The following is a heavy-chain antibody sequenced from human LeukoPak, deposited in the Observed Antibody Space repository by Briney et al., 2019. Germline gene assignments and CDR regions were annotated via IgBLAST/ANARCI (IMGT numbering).Heavy chain of an antibody. D-gene: IGHD3-10*01. CDR1: DGSISSSSRY. J-gene: IGHJ4*02. CDR3: ARGVPYYYGSGPRQFDY. CDR2: FYYSGGT. V-gene: IGHV4-39*01. Sequence: PSETLSLTCTVSDGSISSSSRYWGWIRQPPGKGLEWIGSFYYSGGTYYNPSLKSRLTMSADTSKNQLSLKLSSVTAADTAVYYCARGVPYYYGSGPRQFDYWGQGTLVTVSS.